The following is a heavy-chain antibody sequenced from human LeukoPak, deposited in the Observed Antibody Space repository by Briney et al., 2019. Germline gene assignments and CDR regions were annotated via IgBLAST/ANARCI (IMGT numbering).Heavy chain of an antibody. CDR2: ISGSGGST. J-gene: IGHJ5*02. D-gene: IGHD3-22*01. Sequence: GGSLRLSCAASGFTFSSYAMTWVRQAPGKGLEWVSSISGSGGSTYYADSVKGRFTISRDNSKNTLYLQMNSLRAEDTAVYYCAKDPYYYDSSGYMWFDPWGQGTLVTVSS. CDR3: AKDPYYYDSSGYMWFDP. CDR1: GFTFSSYA. V-gene: IGHV3-23*01.